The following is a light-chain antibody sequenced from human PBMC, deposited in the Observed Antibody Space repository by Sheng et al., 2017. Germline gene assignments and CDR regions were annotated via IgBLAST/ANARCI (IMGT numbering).Light chain of an antibody. Sequence: IQLTQSPSSLSASVGDRVTITCRASQGISSYLAWYQQKPGKAPELLIYAASTLQSGVPSRFSGSGSGTDFTLTISCLQSEDFATYYCQQYYSFPRTFGQGTKVEIK. CDR3: QQYYSFPRT. CDR2: AAS. V-gene: IGKV1-9*01. CDR1: QGISSY. J-gene: IGKJ1*01.